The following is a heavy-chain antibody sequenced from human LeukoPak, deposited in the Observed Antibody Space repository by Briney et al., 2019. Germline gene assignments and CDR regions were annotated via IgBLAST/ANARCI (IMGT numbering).Heavy chain of an antibody. CDR2: IIPIFGTA. CDR3: ARDRDGGYYDSSGYLDY. V-gene: IGHV1-69*13. J-gene: IGHJ4*02. Sequence: SVKVSCKAPGGTFSSYAISWVRQAPGQGLEWMGGIIPIFGTANYAQKFQGRVTITADESTSTAYMELSSLRSEDTAVYYCARDRDGGYYDSSGYLDYWGQGTLVTVPS. D-gene: IGHD3-22*01. CDR1: GGTFSSYA.